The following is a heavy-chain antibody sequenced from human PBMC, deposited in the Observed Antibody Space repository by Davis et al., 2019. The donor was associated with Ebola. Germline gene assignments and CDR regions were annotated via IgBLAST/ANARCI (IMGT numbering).Heavy chain of an antibody. D-gene: IGHD2-2*01. CDR2: IYYSGST. J-gene: IGHJ4*02. CDR1: GASINNHY. V-gene: IGHV4-39*01. Sequence: SETLSLTCTVSGASINNHYWTWIRQPPGKGLEWIGSIYYSGSTYYNPSLKSRVTISVDTSKNQFSLKLSSVTAADTAVYYCARGSPDIVVVPAARLFDYWGQGTLVTVSS. CDR3: ARGSPDIVVVPAARLFDY.